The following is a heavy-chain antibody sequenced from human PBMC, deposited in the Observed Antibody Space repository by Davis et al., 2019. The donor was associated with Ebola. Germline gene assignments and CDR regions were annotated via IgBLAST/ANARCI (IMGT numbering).Heavy chain of an antibody. CDR3: TSGGRRWPGSDMDV. CDR1: GFTFSNAW. Sequence: PGGSLRLSCAASGFTFSNAWMSWVRHAPGKGLEWVGRIKSKTDGGTTDYAAPVKGRFTTSRDDSKHTLYLQMNSLKTEDTAVYYCTSGGRRWPGSDMDVWGQGTTVTVSS. CDR2: IKSKTDGGTT. J-gene: IGHJ6*02. D-gene: IGHD3-10*01. V-gene: IGHV3-15*01.